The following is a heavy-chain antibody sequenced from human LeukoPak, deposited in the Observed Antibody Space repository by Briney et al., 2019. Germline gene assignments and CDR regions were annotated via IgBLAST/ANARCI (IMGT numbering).Heavy chain of an antibody. Sequence: ASVKVSCKASGYTFTSYDINWLRQATGQGLEWMGWMNPNSGNTGYAQKFQGRVTITRNTSISTAYMELSSLRSEDTAVYYCARGEGSGWLFWFDPWGQGTLVTVSS. V-gene: IGHV1-8*03. CDR2: MNPNSGNT. D-gene: IGHD6-19*01. J-gene: IGHJ5*02. CDR1: GYTFTSYD. CDR3: ARGEGSGWLFWFDP.